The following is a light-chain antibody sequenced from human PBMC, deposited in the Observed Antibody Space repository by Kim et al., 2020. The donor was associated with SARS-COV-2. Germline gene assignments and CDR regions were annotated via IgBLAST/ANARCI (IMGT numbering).Light chain of an antibody. V-gene: IGKV3-11*01. CDR1: QSVSEY. CDR2: STS. Sequence: EIVLTQSPATLSLSPGERATLSCRASQSVSEYVAWYQQKRGQPPRLLVYSTSKRATGIPARFTGSGSGTDFALTIDNLEPEDCAVYYCPQRSKWPDITFGHGTRLGIK. CDR3: PQRSKWPDIT. J-gene: IGKJ5*01.